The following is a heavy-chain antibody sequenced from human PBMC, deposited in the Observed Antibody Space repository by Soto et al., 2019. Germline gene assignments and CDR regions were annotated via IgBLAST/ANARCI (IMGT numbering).Heavy chain of an antibody. CDR2: IYHSGST. CDR1: GGSISSSHW. CDR3: AGSGGGEDY. D-gene: IGHD3-16*01. V-gene: IGHV4-4*02. Sequence: QVQLQESGPGLVKPSGTLSLSCAVSGGSISSSHWWTWVRQPPGKGLEWIGEIYHSGSTNYNPSLKSRVTISVDTSRNQFSLNLSSVTAADTAVYYCAGSGGGEDYWGQGILVTVSS. J-gene: IGHJ4*02.